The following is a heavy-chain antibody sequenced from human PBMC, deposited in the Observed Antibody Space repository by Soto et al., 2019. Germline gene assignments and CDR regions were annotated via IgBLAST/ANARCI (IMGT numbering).Heavy chain of an antibody. CDR3: VAELGFGKLSVV. CDR2: IIPLFGTT. J-gene: IGHJ6*02. V-gene: IGHV1-69*01. CDR1: GDTFKNCV. Sequence: QVQVVQSGVEVRRPGSSVKVSCKASGDTFKNCVISWVRQAPGQGLEWMGGIIPLFGTTDFVQRFQGRLTITTDESTTTAYMELSRLRSEDTATYYCVAELGFGKLSVVWGQGTTVIVSS. D-gene: IGHD3-10*01.